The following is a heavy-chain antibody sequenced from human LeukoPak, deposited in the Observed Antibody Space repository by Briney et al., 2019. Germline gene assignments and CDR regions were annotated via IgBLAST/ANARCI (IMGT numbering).Heavy chain of an antibody. Sequence: PSETLSLTCTVSGGSVSSGDYYWSWVRQPPGKGLEWIGDIYHSGSTKYNPSLKSRVTISVDKSKNQFSLKLRSVTAADTAVYYCARDAGGSIAAALSAFDIWGQGTMVTVSS. V-gene: IGHV4-61*08. D-gene: IGHD6-13*01. CDR2: IYHSGST. CDR3: ARDAGGSIAAALSAFDI. CDR1: GGSVSSGDYY. J-gene: IGHJ3*02.